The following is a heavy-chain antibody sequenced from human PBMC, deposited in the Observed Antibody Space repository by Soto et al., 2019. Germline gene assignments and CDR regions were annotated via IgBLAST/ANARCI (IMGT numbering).Heavy chain of an antibody. CDR3: ARISQSDFWSGYYYFFDY. Sequence: QVHLVQSGAEVEKPGASVKVSCKASGYTFTDYGISWVRQAPGQGLQWMGWITAFNGNTKYAQQFQGRVNMTTDTSTSTADMELRSLESDDTAVYYCARISQSDFWSGYYYFFDYWGQGTLVTASS. D-gene: IGHD3-3*01. J-gene: IGHJ4*02. CDR2: ITAFNGNT. CDR1: GYTFTDYG. V-gene: IGHV1-18*01.